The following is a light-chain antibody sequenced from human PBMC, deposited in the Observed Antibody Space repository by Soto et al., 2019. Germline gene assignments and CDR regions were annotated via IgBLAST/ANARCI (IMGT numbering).Light chain of an antibody. CDR3: GAWDDSLNGYV. Sequence: QSVLTQPPSASGTPGQRVTISCSGGSSNIGTNTVNWYQHLPGTAPKLLISGNTQRPSGVPDRFSGSKSGTSASLAISGLQSEDEADYYCGAWDDSLNGYVFGTGTKVTVL. CDR1: SSNIGTNT. J-gene: IGLJ1*01. V-gene: IGLV1-44*01. CDR2: GNT.